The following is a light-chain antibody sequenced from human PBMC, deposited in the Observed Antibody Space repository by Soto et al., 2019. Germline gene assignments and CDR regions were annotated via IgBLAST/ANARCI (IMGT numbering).Light chain of an antibody. Sequence: IQLTQSPSSLSASVGDRVTITCRARQGISSSLAWYQQQPGKAPKLLIYAASTLRSGVPSRFSGSGSGTDFTLTISSLQPEDFATYYCQQLNSFPISCGGGTTVEIK. CDR2: AAS. J-gene: IGKJ4*01. V-gene: IGKV1-9*01. CDR1: QGISSS. CDR3: QQLNSFPIS.